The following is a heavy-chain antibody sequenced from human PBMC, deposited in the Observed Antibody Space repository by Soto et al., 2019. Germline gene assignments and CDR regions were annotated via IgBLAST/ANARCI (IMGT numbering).Heavy chain of an antibody. CDR1: GGTFSNHA. CDR2: IIPFFGTT. D-gene: IGHD5-18*01. V-gene: IGHV1-69*06. CDR3: ARGHEVYTYGYVPLDF. Sequence: QVQLVQSGAEVKKPGSSVKVSCKASGGTFSNHAISWLRQAPGQGLDWMGGIIPFFGTTDYAQSFQGRVTITADKSTSTAYFELSSLTSEDTAVYYWARGHEVYTYGYVPLDFWGQGTAVTVSS. J-gene: IGHJ4*02.